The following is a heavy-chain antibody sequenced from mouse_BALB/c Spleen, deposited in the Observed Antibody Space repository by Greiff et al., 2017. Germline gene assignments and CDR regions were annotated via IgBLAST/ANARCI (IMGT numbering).Heavy chain of an antibody. V-gene: IGHV5-17*02. D-gene: IGHD4-1*01. Sequence: EVNLVESGGGLVQPGGSRKLSCAASGFTFSSFGMHWVRQAPEKGLEWVAYISSGSSTIYYADTVKGRFTISRDNPKNTLFLQMTSLRSEDTAMYYCARGGGTGFAYWGQGTLVTVSA. J-gene: IGHJ3*01. CDR1: GFTFSSFG. CDR3: ARGGGTGFAY. CDR2: ISSGSSTI.